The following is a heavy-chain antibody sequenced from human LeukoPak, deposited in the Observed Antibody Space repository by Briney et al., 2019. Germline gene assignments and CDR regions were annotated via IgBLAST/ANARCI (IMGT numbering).Heavy chain of an antibody. CDR2: INPNSGGT. D-gene: IGHD3-22*01. V-gene: IGHV1-2*06. CDR3: ATFYYYDSSGYSNDAFDI. J-gene: IGHJ3*02. CDR1: GYTFTGYY. Sequence: ASVKVSCKASGYTFTGYYMHWVRQAPGQGLEWMGRINPNSGGTNYAQKFQGRVTMTRDTSISTAYMELSRLRSDDTAVYYCATFYYYDSSGYSNDAFDIWGQGTMVTVSS.